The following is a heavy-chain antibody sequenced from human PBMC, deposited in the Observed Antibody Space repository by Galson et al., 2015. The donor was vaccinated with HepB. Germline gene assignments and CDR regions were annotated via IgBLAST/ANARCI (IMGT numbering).Heavy chain of an antibody. D-gene: IGHD5-24*01. CDR1: GGTFSSYA. Sequence: SVKVSCKASGGTFSSYAISWVRQAPGQGLEWMGGIIPIFGTANYAQKFQGRVTITADESTSTAYMELSSLRSEDTAVYYCAVGRDREGDYYYGMDVWGQGTTVTVSS. V-gene: IGHV1-69*13. CDR3: AVGRDREGDYYYGMDV. J-gene: IGHJ6*02. CDR2: IIPIFGTA.